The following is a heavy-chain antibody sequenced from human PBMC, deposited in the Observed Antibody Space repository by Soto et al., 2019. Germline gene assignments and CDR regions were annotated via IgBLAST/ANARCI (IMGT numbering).Heavy chain of an antibody. V-gene: IGHV3-66*01. J-gene: IGHJ6*03. CDR1: GFTVSSNY. Sequence: EVQLVESGGGLVQPGGSLRLSCAASGFTVSSNYMSWVRQAPGKGLEWVSVIYSGGSTYYADSVKGRFTISRDNSKNRLYLQMNSLRAEDTAVYYCARLTAYYGSGSGDYYYYMDVWGNGTTVTVSS. CDR2: IYSGGST. CDR3: ARLTAYYGSGSGDYYYYMDV. D-gene: IGHD3-10*01.